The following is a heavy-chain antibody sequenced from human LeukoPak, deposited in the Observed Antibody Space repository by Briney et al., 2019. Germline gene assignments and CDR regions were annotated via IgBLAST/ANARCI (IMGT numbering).Heavy chain of an antibody. Sequence: GESLKISCKGSGYSFTSYWIGSVRQMPGKGLEWMGIIYPGDSDTRYSPSFQGQVTISADKSISTAYLQWSSLKASDTAMYYCARRDCSSTSCLSFDYWGQGTLVTVSS. CDR1: GYSFTSYW. J-gene: IGHJ4*02. D-gene: IGHD2-2*01. CDR2: IYPGDSDT. V-gene: IGHV5-51*01. CDR3: ARRDCSSTSCLSFDY.